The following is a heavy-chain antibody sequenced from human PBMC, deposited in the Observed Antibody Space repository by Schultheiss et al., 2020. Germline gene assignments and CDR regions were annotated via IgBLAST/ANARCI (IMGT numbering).Heavy chain of an antibody. Sequence: GGSLRLSCSASGFTFSSYAMHWVRQAAGKGLEWVGHVRRKTDNYATAYGASVRGRFTISRDDSKNTAYLQMDSLTPEDTALYYCVRDTSRAQDYWGQGSLVTVSS. CDR2: VRRKTDNYAT. D-gene: IGHD5-24*01. J-gene: IGHJ4*02. CDR1: GFTFSSYA. V-gene: IGHV3-73*01. CDR3: VRDTSRAQDY.